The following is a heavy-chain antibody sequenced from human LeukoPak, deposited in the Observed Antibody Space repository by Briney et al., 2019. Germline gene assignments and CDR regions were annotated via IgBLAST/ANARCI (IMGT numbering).Heavy chain of an antibody. J-gene: IGHJ4*02. CDR1: GGSISGGY. Sequence: SETLSLTCTVSGGSISGGYWNWIRQPPGRGLEWIGYVYTSGSTNYNPSLKSRVTISVDTSKSQFALKLSSVTAADTAVYYCAKSYFDYSTYYSYYFNLWGQGALVTVSS. D-gene: IGHD4-11*01. CDR3: AKSYFDYSTYYSYYFNL. V-gene: IGHV4-4*09. CDR2: VYTSGST.